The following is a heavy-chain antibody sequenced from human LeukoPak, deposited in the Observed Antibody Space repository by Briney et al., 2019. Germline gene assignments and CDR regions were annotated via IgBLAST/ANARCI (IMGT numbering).Heavy chain of an antibody. J-gene: IGHJ4*02. CDR3: AKDLWRHDYGDYGFII. CDR1: GFTFSSYA. CDR2: ISGSGGST. V-gene: IGHV3-23*01. Sequence: PGGSLRLSCAASGFTFSSYAMSWVRQAPGKGLEWVSAISGSGGSTYYADSVKGRFTISRDNSKNTLYLQMNSLRAEDTAVYYCAKDLWRHDYGDYGFIIWGQGTLVTVSS. D-gene: IGHD4-17*01.